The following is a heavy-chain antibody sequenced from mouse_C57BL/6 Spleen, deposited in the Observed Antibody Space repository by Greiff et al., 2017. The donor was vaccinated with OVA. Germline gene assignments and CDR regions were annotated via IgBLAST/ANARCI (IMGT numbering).Heavy chain of an antibody. Sequence: EVKLVESGGGLVKPGGSLKLSCAASGFTFSDYGMHWVRQAPEKGLEWVAYISSGSSTIYYADTVKGRFTISRDNAKNTLFLQMTSLRSEDTAMYYCARMLTLDYWGQGTTLTVSS. CDR1: GFTFSDYG. V-gene: IGHV5-17*01. CDR2: ISSGSSTI. J-gene: IGHJ2*01. D-gene: IGHD2-1*01. CDR3: ARMLTLDY.